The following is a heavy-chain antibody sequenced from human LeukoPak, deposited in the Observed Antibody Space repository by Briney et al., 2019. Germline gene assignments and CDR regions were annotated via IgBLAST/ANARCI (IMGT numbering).Heavy chain of an antibody. D-gene: IGHD4-17*01. V-gene: IGHV3-7*01. J-gene: IGHJ4*02. CDR2: IKEDGTET. CDR1: GFMFSSNW. Sequence: GGSLRLSCAASGFMFSSNWMSWVRLAPGKGLEWVANIKEDGTETYYVDSVKGRFTISRDNAKNSLYLQMNSLGADDTDMYFCAREAHGDYGGEFDLWGQGTLVTVSS. CDR3: AREAHGDYGGEFDL.